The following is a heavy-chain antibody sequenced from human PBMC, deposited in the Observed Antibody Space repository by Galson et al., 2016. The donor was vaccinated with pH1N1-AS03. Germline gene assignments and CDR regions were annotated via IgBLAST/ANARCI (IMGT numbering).Heavy chain of an antibody. V-gene: IGHV1-8*01. CDR1: GYTFTSYD. CDR3: ASRCSSTSCLNYYYGMDV. CDR2: MNPNSGNT. Sequence: SVKVSCKASGYTFTSYDINWVRQATGQGLEWMGWMNPNSGNTGYAQKFQGRVTMTRNTSISTAYMELSSLRSEDTAVYYCASRCSSTSCLNYYYGMDVWGQGTTVTVSS. D-gene: IGHD2-2*01. J-gene: IGHJ6*02.